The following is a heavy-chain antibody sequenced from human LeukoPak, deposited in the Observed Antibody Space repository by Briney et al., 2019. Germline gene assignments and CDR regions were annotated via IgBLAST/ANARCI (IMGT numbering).Heavy chain of an antibody. CDR2: ISAYNGNT. J-gene: IGHJ4*02. CDR3: ARHRCSGGSCYEDY. D-gene: IGHD2-15*01. CDR1: GYSFTSYG. Sequence: GAAVKVSCKASGYSFTSYGISWVREAPGQGLEWMGWISAYNGNTNYAQKLQGRVTMTTDTSTSTDYMELRRLRSDDTAVYYCARHRCSGGSCYEDYWGQGTLVTVSS. V-gene: IGHV1-18*01.